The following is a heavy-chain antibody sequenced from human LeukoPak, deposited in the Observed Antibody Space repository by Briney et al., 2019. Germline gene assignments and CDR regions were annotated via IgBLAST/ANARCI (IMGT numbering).Heavy chain of an antibody. D-gene: IGHD2-15*01. Sequence: EASVKVSCKASGDLFINYGITCVRQAPGQGLGCMGWISPYSGNTDYAQKLQGGVTMTTDRSTTTAYMELRSLGFDDTAVYYCARTSGVSVAVSPYYFDFWGQGTLITVSS. CDR2: ISPYSGNT. V-gene: IGHV1-18*01. CDR3: ARTSGVSVAVSPYYFDF. J-gene: IGHJ4*02. CDR1: GDLFINYG.